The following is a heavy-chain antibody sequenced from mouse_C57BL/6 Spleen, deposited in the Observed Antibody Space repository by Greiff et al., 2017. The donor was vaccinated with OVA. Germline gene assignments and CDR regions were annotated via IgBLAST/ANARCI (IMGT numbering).Heavy chain of an antibody. Sequence: EVQLQQSGPELVKPGASVKISCKASGYTFTDYYMNWVKQSHGKSLEWIGDINPNNGGTSYNQKFKGKATLTVDKSSSTAYMELRSLTSEGSAVYYCATSSYDYFDYWGQGTTLTVSS. CDR3: ATSSYDYFDY. D-gene: IGHD1-1*01. CDR1: GYTFTDYY. CDR2: INPNNGGT. V-gene: IGHV1-26*01. J-gene: IGHJ2*01.